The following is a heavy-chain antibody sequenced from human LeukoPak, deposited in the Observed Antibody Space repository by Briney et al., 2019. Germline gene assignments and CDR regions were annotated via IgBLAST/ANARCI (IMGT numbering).Heavy chain of an antibody. J-gene: IGHJ3*02. Sequence: PGGSLRLSCAASGFTFSSYAMSWVRQAPGKGLEWVSAISGSGGSTYYADSVKGRFTISRDNSKNTLYLQMNSLRAEDTAVYYCAKSLLHIVVVTAIPTGAFDIWGQGTMVTVSS. CDR3: AKSLLHIVVVTAIPTGAFDI. D-gene: IGHD2-21*02. CDR1: GFTFSSYA. V-gene: IGHV3-23*01. CDR2: ISGSGGST.